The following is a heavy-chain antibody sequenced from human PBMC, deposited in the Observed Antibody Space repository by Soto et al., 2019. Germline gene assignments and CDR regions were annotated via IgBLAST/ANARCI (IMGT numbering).Heavy chain of an antibody. CDR1: GGSISSSSYY. Sequence: SETLSLTCTVSGGSISSSSYYWGWIRQPPGKGLEWIGSIYYSGSTYYNPSLKSRVTMSVHTSQNQFSLKLSSVTAADTAVYYCARNRGNYFDYWGQGTLVTVSS. J-gene: IGHJ4*02. CDR3: ARNRGNYFDY. CDR2: IYYSGST. V-gene: IGHV4-39*07.